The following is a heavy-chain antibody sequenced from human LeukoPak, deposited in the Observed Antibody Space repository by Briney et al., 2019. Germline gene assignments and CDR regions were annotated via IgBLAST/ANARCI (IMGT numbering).Heavy chain of an antibody. D-gene: IGHD3-10*01. CDR3: ARVLDYYGSGTYSFDY. Sequence: SETLSLTCTVSGGSFISDYWNWIRQPPGKGLEWIGYVYYSGSTNYNPSLKSRVTISVDTSKNQFSLKLSSVTAADTAVYYCARVLDYYGSGTYSFDYWGRGTLVTVSS. J-gene: IGHJ4*02. CDR1: GGSFISDY. V-gene: IGHV4-59*08. CDR2: VYYSGST.